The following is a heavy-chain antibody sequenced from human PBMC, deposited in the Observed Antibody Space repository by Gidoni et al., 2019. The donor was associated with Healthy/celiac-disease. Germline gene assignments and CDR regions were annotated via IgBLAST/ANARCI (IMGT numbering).Heavy chain of an antibody. J-gene: IGHJ4*02. D-gene: IGHD3-22*01. CDR1: GFTFSRYA. Sequence: EVQLLESGGGLVQPGGSLRLSCAASGFTFSRYAMSWVPQAPGKGLEWVSAISGSGGSTYYADSVKGRFTISRDNSKNTLYLQMNSLRAEDTAVYYCAKNSGNYYDSSGYYYETGGYDYWGQGTLVTVSS. CDR2: ISGSGGST. CDR3: AKNSGNYYDSSGYYYETGGYDY. V-gene: IGHV3-23*01.